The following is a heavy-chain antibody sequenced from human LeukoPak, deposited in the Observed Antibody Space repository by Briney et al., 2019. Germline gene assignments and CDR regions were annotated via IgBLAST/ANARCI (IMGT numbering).Heavy chain of an antibody. J-gene: IGHJ3*02. V-gene: IGHV3-11*05. D-gene: IGHD3-9*01. Sequence: PGGSLRLSCAASGFTFSDYYMSWIRQAPGKGLEWVSYISSSSSYTNYADSVKGRFTISRDNAKNSLYLQMKSLRAEDTAVYYCARGGDILTGPDAFDIWGQGTMVTVSS. CDR2: ISSSSSYT. CDR1: GFTFSDYY. CDR3: ARGGDILTGPDAFDI.